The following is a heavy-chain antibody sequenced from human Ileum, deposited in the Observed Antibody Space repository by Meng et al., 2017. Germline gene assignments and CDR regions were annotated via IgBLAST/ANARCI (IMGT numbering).Heavy chain of an antibody. CDR3: VRGGYYDYSGLSY. CDR2: ISGSANTI. D-gene: IGHD3-22*01. V-gene: IGHV3-11*04. Sequence: MQLVESGGGLVKPGGSLGLSCGGSGFTFRDYYMNWIRQAPGKGLEWVSCISGSANTIFYADSVRGRFTISRDNANNALYLQMNNLRAEDTAVYYCVRGGYYDYSGLSYWGQGTLVTVSS. J-gene: IGHJ4*02. CDR1: GFTFRDYY.